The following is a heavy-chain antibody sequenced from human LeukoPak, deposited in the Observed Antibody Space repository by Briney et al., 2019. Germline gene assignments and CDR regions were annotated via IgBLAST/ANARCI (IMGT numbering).Heavy chain of an antibody. CDR3: ATWAYSSSSASDY. CDR2: IYYSGST. V-gene: IGHV4-31*03. CDR1: GGSISSGGYY. Sequence: PSETLSLTCTVSGGSISSGGYYWSWIRQHPGKGLEWIGYIYYSGSTYYNPSLKSRVTISVDTSKNQFSLKLSSVTAADTAVYYCATWAYSSSSASDYCGQGTLVTVSS. J-gene: IGHJ4*02. D-gene: IGHD6-6*01.